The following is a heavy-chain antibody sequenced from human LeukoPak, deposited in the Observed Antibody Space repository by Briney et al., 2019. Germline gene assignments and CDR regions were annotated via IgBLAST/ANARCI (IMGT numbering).Heavy chain of an antibody. J-gene: IGHJ5*02. CDR1: GGSISSGGYY. CDR3: ARVRGGLRFLRSSNWFDP. D-gene: IGHD3-3*01. CDR2: IYYSGST. Sequence: PSETLSLTCTVSGGSISSGGYYWRWIRQHPGKGLEWIGYIYYSGSTYYNPSLKSRVTISVDTSKNQFSLKLSSVTAADTAVYYCARVRGGLRFLRSSNWFDPWGQGTLVTVSS. V-gene: IGHV4-31*03.